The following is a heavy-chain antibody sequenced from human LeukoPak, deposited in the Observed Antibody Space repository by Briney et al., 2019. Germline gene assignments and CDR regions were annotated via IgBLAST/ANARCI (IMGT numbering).Heavy chain of an antibody. V-gene: IGHV4-31*03. D-gene: IGHD4-17*01. CDR2: IYYSGST. Sequence: SQTLSLTCTVSGGFISSGGYYWSWIRQHPGKGLEWIGYIYYSGSTYYNPSLKSRVTISVDTSKNQFSLKLSSVTAADTAVYYCAREIRRTYYYYGMDVWGQGTTVTVSS. J-gene: IGHJ6*02. CDR3: AREIRRTYYYYGMDV. CDR1: GGFISSGGYY.